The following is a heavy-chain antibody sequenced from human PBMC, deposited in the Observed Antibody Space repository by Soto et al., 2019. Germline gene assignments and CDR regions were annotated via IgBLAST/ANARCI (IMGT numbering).Heavy chain of an antibody. Sequence: PSETLSLTCAVYGGSFSGYYWSWIRQPPGKGLEWIGEINHSGSTNYNPSLKSRVTISVDTSKNQFSLKLSSVTAADTAVYYCARASSYGDYAFRGWGQGTLVTVSS. CDR3: ARASSYGDYAFRG. D-gene: IGHD4-17*01. V-gene: IGHV4-34*01. CDR2: INHSGST. CDR1: GGSFSGYY. J-gene: IGHJ4*02.